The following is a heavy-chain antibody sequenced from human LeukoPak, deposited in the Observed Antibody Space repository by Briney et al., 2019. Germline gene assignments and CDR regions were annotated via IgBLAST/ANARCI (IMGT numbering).Heavy chain of an antibody. CDR1: GFTFSRFA. Sequence: GGSLRLSCVGAGFTFSRFAVTWVRQAPGQGLEWVSTIRGNGGGTHYAESLRGRFTLSRDNSKSTVYLQMNSLRAEDTAIYYCSRGQEVDDGVLESWGRGALVTVSS. CDR2: IRGNGGGT. D-gene: IGHD3-3*01. J-gene: IGHJ4*02. CDR3: SRGQEVDDGVLES. V-gene: IGHV3-23*01.